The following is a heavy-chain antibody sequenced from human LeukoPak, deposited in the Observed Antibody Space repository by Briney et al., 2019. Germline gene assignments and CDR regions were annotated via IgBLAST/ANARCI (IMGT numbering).Heavy chain of an antibody. CDR1: GFTVSSNY. CDR2: IYSGGST. D-gene: IGHD6-19*01. J-gene: IGHJ6*02. CDR3: ARDRVAVAGTNYYYYGMDV. Sequence: GGSLRLSCAASGFTVSSNYMSWVRQAPGKGLEWVSVIYSGGSTYYADSVKGRFTISRDNSKNTLYLQMNSLRAEDTAVYYCARDRVAVAGTNYYYYGMDVWGQGTTVTVS. V-gene: IGHV3-66*01.